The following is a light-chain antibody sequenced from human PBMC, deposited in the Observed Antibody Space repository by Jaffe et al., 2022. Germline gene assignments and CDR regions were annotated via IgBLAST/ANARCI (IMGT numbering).Light chain of an antibody. J-gene: IGKJ1*01. CDR3: QQYYSTPRT. CDR2: WTS. V-gene: IGKV4-1*01. CDR1: QSVLYSSNNKHA. Sequence: DIVMTQSPDSLAVSLGERATMNCKSSQSVLYSSNNKHALAWYQQKPGQPPKLIIFWTSTRESGVPDRFSGSGSGTDFTLTISSLQAEDVAIYYCQQYYSTPRTFGQGTKVEIK.